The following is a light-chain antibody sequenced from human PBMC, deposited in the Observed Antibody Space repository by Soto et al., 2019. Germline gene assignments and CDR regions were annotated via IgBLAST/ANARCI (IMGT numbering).Light chain of an antibody. Sequence: ETVITPSPATLSVSPGERATLSCRASQRVSSNLAWYQQKPGQAHRLLIYGASTRATGIPARFSGGGSGTEFTLTISSLKSEDFAVYYGQQYYNWPPLTVGGGTKVEIK. CDR3: QQYYNWPPLT. CDR1: QRVSSN. J-gene: IGKJ4*01. V-gene: IGKV3-15*01. CDR2: GAS.